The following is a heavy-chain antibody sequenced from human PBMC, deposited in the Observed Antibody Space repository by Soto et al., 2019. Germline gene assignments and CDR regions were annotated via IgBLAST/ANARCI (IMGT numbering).Heavy chain of an antibody. CDR3: ARDGVPGLGAARPWPFDI. J-gene: IGHJ3*02. CDR1: GYTFTSYA. Sequence: ASVKVSCKASGYTFTSYAMHWVRQAPGQRLEWMGWISAYNGNTNYAQKLQGRVTMTTDTSTSTAYMELRSLRSDDTAVYYCARDGVPGLGAARPWPFDIWGQGTMVTVSS. D-gene: IGHD6-6*01. CDR2: ISAYNGNT. V-gene: IGHV1-18*01.